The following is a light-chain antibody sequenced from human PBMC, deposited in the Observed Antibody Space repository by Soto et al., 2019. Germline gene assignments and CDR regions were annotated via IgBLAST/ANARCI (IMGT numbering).Light chain of an antibody. CDR1: QSISSY. CDR3: QQSYTTPWT. Sequence: DLQMTQSPSSLSASVGDRVTITCRASQSISSYLNWYHQKRRKAPKRLIYSASSLQSGVPSRFCGSGSGTDFTLTISSLQPEDFATYYCQQSYTTPWTFGQGTKVEIK. V-gene: IGKV1-39*01. J-gene: IGKJ1*01. CDR2: SAS.